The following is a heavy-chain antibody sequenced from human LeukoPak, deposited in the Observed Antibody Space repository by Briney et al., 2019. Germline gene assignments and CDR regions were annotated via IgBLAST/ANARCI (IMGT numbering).Heavy chain of an antibody. V-gene: IGHV3-7*01. CDR1: GFTFSSYW. CDR3: ARDRNVLSSSSWYLDAFDI. D-gene: IGHD6-13*01. CDR2: IKQDGSEK. Sequence: GGSLRLSCAASGFTFSSYWMSWVRQAPGKGLEWVANIKQDGSEKYYVDSVKGRFTISRDNAKNSLYLQMNSLRAEDTAVYYCARDRNVLSSSSWYLDAFDIWGQGTMVTVSS. J-gene: IGHJ3*02.